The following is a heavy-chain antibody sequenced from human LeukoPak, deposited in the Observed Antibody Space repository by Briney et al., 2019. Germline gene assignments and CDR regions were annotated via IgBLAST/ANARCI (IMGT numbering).Heavy chain of an antibody. CDR2: IRSKAYGGTT. CDR3: TRGRRREEGIAPY. D-gene: IGHD6-13*01. Sequence: GGSRRLSCTASGFTFGDYAMSWVRQAPGKGLEWVGFIRSKAYGGTTEYAASVKGRFTISRDDSKSIAYLQMNSLKTEDTAVYYCTRGRRREEGIAPYWGQGTLVTVSS. V-gene: IGHV3-49*04. J-gene: IGHJ4*02. CDR1: GFTFGDYA.